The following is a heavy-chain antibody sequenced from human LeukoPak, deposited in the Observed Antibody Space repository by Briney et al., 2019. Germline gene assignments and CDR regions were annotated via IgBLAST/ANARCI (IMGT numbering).Heavy chain of an antibody. CDR1: GFTFSSYW. J-gene: IGHJ5*02. CDR3: ARDRRLALLPAAMGWFDP. Sequence: GGSLRLSCAASGFTFSSYWMSWVRQAPGKGLEWVANIKQDGSVKYYVDSVKGRFTISRDNAKNSLYLQMNSLRAEDTAVYYCARDRRLALLPAAMGWFDPWGQGTLVTVSS. CDR2: IKQDGSVK. V-gene: IGHV3-7*01. D-gene: IGHD2-2*01.